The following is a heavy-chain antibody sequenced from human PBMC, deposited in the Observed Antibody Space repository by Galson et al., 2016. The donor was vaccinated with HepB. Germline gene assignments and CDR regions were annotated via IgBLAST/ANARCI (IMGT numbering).Heavy chain of an antibody. J-gene: IGHJ2*01. D-gene: IGHD4-23*01. CDR3: ARHRFYGGKAYWYFDL. CDR2: IYYSGST. Sequence: TLSLTCTVSGGSISSSSYYWGWIRQPPGKGLEWIGSIYYSGSTYYNPFLKSRVTLSVDMSKNQFSLKLNSVTAADTAVYYCARHRFYGGKAYWYFDLWGRGTLVTVST. V-gene: IGHV4-39*01. CDR1: GGSISSSSYY.